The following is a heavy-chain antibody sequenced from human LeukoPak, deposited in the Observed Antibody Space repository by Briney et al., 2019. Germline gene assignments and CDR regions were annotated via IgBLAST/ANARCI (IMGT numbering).Heavy chain of an antibody. CDR3: ARDKNYYGSGSPSLDAFDI. CDR2: IWYDGSNL. J-gene: IGHJ3*02. V-gene: IGHV3-33*08. Sequence: GGSLRLSCAASGFTFSSHWMHWVRQAPGKGLEWVALIWYDGSNLYYADSVKGRFTISKDSSKNTLYLHMNSLRAEDTAVYYCARDKNYYGSGSPSLDAFDIWGQGTMVTVSS. D-gene: IGHD3-10*01. CDR1: GFTFSSHW.